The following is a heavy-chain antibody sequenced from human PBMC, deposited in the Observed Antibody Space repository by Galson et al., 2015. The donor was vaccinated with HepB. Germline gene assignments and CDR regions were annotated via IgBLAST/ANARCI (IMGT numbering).Heavy chain of an antibody. J-gene: IGHJ5*02. CDR3: TRTIAAAGRGFDP. V-gene: IGHV3-73*01. Sequence: SLRLSCAASGFTFSGSTMHWVRQASGKGLEWVGHIRSKPDNCATAYTASMKGRFTISRDDSKSIAYLQMNSLKTEDTAVYYCTRTIAAAGRGFDPWGQGTPVTVSS. CDR1: GFTFSGST. D-gene: IGHD6-13*01. CDR2: IRSKPDNCAT.